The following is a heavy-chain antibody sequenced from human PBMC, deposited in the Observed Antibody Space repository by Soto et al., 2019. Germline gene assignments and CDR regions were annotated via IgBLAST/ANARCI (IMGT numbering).Heavy chain of an antibody. CDR3: ARAFGARGDWFDP. D-gene: IGHD3-3*01. Sequence: VQLLESGGGLVQPGGSLSLSCTASGLTFSSSAMSCVRQAPGKVLEWVSTISGTGGGTYYADSVKGRFTISRDNSKNTLYLQVSSLRAEDTAVYYCARAFGARGDWFDPWGQGTLVTVSS. CDR1: GLTFSSSA. V-gene: IGHV3-23*01. J-gene: IGHJ5*02. CDR2: ISGTGGGT.